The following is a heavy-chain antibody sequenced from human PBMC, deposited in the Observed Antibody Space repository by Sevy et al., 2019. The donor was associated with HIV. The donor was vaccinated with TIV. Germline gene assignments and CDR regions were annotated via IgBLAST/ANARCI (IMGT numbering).Heavy chain of an antibody. CDR2: ISNSGSYI. CDR3: AIDRNNGWYRGFDY. Sequence: GGSLRLSCAASGFTFSAYSVNWVRQAPGKGLEWVSSISNSGSYIFYADSVKGRFTISRDNAQNSLDLQMSSLRVEDTAVYYCAIDRNNGWYRGFDYWGQGVLVTVSS. D-gene: IGHD6-19*01. CDR1: GFTFSAYS. J-gene: IGHJ4*02. V-gene: IGHV3-21*01.